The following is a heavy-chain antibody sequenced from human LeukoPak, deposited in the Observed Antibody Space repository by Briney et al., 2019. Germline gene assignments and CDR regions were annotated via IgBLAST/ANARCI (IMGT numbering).Heavy chain of an antibody. J-gene: IGHJ4*02. CDR1: GYTFTSYY. CDR2: INPGVGST. CDR3: ARDRPKSVAVAGIGGYFDY. D-gene: IGHD6-19*01. Sequence: ASVNVSCKASGYTFTSYYMHWVRQAPGQGLEWMGIINPGVGSTTYAQKFQGRVTVTRDTSTTTVYMELSSLRSEDTAVYYCARDRPKSVAVAGIGGYFDYWGQGTLVTVTS. V-gene: IGHV1-46*01.